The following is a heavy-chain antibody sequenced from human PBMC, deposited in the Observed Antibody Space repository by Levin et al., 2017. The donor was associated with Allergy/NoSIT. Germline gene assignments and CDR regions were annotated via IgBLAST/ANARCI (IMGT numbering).Heavy chain of an antibody. Sequence: SETLSLTCTVSGGSISSSSYYWGWIRQPPGKGLEWIGSIYYSGSTYYNPSLKSRVTISVDTSTNQFSLKLSSVTAADTAVYYCARMGFGIVGATGYYYYYGMDVWGQGTTVTVSS. CDR2: IYYSGST. CDR3: ARMGFGIVGATGYYYYYGMDV. J-gene: IGHJ6*02. D-gene: IGHD1-26*01. V-gene: IGHV4-39*01. CDR1: GGSISSSSYY.